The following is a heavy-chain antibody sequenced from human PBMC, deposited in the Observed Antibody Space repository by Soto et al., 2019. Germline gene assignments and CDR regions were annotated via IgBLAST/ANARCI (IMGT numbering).Heavy chain of an antibody. CDR2: IIPIFGTA. Sequence: AVKVSCKASGCTVSSYAISWVRQAPGQVLEWMGGIIPIFGTANYAQKFQGRVTITADESTSTAYMELSSLRSEDTAVYYCARVYYDSSGPFDYWGQGTLVTVSS. CDR3: ARVYYDSSGPFDY. CDR1: GCTVSSYA. D-gene: IGHD3-22*01. V-gene: IGHV1-69*13. J-gene: IGHJ4*02.